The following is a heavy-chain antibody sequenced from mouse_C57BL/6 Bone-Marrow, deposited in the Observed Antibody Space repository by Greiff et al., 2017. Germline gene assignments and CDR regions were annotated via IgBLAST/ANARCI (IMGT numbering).Heavy chain of an antibody. CDR2: INPNYGTT. V-gene: IGHV1-39*01. J-gene: IGHJ2*01. Sequence: EVQLQESGPELVKPGASVKISCKASGYSFTDYNMNWVKQSNGKSLEWIGVINPNYGTTSYNQKFKGKATLTVDQSSSTAYMQLNSLTSEDSAVYYCARSDYGNYGLGRGEFDYWGQGTTLTVSS. D-gene: IGHD2-1*01. CDR3: ARSDYGNYGLGRGEFDY. CDR1: GYSFTDYN.